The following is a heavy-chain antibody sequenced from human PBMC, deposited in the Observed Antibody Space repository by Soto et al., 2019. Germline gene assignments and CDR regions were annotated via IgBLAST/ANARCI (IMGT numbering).Heavy chain of an antibody. CDR2: IYYSGST. J-gene: IGHJ4*02. V-gene: IGHV4-39*07. CDR3: ARAYGGNCDY. CDR1: GGSISSSSYY. Sequence: SETLSLTCTVSGGSISSSSYYWGWIRQPPGKGLEWIGSIYYSGSTYYNPSLKSRVTISVDTSKNQFSLKLSSVTAADTAVYYCARAYGGNCDYWGQGTLVTVSS. D-gene: IGHD2-15*01.